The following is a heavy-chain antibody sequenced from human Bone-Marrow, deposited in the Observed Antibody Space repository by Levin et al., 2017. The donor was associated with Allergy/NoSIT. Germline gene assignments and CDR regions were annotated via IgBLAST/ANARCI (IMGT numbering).Heavy chain of an antibody. J-gene: IGHJ1*01. D-gene: IGHD6-19*01. V-gene: IGHV4-59*01. CDR1: GGSITSYY. CDR3: ARGHSSGWYGELSH. CDR2: IYYNGNT. Sequence: RTSETLSLTCTVSGGSITSYYWSWIRQPPGKGLEWIGYIYYNGNTNYNPSLESRVTISVDTSNNQFSLKLSSVTAADTAVYYCARGHSSGWYGELSHWGQGTLVTVSS.